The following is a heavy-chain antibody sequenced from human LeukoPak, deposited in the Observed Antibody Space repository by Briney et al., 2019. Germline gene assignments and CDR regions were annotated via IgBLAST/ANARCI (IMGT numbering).Heavy chain of an antibody. CDR2: ISSSSSYI. Sequence: GGSLRLSCAASGFSFSSYEMNWVRQAPGKGLEWVSSISSSSSYIYYADSVKGRFTISRDNAKNSLYLQMNSLRAEDTAVYYCARGEAARNYYYMDVWGKGATVTVSS. CDR1: GFSFSSYE. D-gene: IGHD6-6*01. J-gene: IGHJ6*03. V-gene: IGHV3-21*01. CDR3: ARGEAARNYYYMDV.